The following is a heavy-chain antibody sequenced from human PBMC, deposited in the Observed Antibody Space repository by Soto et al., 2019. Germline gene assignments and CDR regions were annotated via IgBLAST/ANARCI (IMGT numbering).Heavy chain of an antibody. CDR2: ISSSSSYI. CDR3: ARANWYSLDY. CDR1: GFTFSSYS. V-gene: IGHV3-21*01. J-gene: IGHJ4*02. D-gene: IGHD1-7*01. Sequence: EVQLVESGGGLVKPGGSLRLSCAASGFTFSSYSMNWVRQAPGKGLEWVSSISSSSSYIYYADSVKGRVTISRDNAKNSLYLQMNSLRAEDPAVYYCARANWYSLDYWGQGTLVTVSS.